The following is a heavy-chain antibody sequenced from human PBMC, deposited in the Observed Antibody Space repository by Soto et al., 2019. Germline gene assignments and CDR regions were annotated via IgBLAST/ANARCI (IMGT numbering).Heavy chain of an antibody. J-gene: IGHJ6*02. CDR1: GLPVAGSY. V-gene: IGHV3-53*01. CDR2: IYNDGTT. CDR3: VRPLPSGQTHARDV. D-gene: IGHD3-10*01. Sequence: WGSLRLSCVASGLPVAGSYMAWVRQAPGKGLEWVSVIYNDGTTYYSQSVEGRFTISRDTSKNTLYLQMDRLRDEDTAVYYCVRPLPSGQTHARDVWGQGTTVTVSS.